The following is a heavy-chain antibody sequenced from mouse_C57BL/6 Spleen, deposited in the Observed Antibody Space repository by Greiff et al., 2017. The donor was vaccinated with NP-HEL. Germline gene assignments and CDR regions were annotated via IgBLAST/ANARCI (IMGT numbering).Heavy chain of an antibody. Sequence: VQLQQSGPELVKPGASVKISCKASGYAFSSSWMNWVKQRPGKGLEWIGRIYPGDGDTNYNGKFKGKATLTADKSSSTAYMQLSSLTSEYSAVYFCARSTMVTLYFDYWGQGTTLTVSS. CDR3: ARSTMVTLYFDY. V-gene: IGHV1-82*01. CDR2: IYPGDGDT. J-gene: IGHJ2*01. CDR1: GYAFSSSW. D-gene: IGHD2-2*01.